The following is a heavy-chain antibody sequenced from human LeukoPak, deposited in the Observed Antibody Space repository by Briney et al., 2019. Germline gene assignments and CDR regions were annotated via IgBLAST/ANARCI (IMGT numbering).Heavy chain of an antibody. CDR1: GGSISSGSSY. V-gene: IGHV4-61*02. CDR3: ARDLVSLTSREPVYYYYYYVDV. CDR2: IYTSGST. J-gene: IGHJ6*03. D-gene: IGHD5/OR15-5a*01. Sequence: SETLSLTCTVSGGSISSGSSYWSWIRQPAGKGLEWIGRIYTSGSTNYNPSLKSRVTMSVDTSKNQFSLKLSSVTAADTAVYYCARDLVSLTSREPVYYYYYYVDVWGKGTTVTISS.